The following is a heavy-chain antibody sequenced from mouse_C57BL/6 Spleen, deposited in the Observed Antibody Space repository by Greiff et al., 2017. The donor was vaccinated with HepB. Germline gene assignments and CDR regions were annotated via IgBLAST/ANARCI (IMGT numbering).Heavy chain of an antibody. CDR1: GYTFTDYE. CDR3: TRHYSNFDY. CDR2: IDPETGGT. D-gene: IGHD2-5*01. V-gene: IGHV1-15*01. J-gene: IGHJ2*01. Sequence: QVQLQQSGAELVRPGASVTLSCKASGYTFTDYEMHWVKQTPVHGLEWIGAIDPETGGTAYNQKFKGKAILTADKSSSTADIELRSLTSEYSAVYYCTRHYSNFDYWGQGTTLTVSS.